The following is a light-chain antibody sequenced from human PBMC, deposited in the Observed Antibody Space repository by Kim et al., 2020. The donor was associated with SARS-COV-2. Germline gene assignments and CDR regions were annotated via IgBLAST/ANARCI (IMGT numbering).Light chain of an antibody. J-gene: IGKJ1*01. CDR2: KAS. Sequence: DIQMTQSPSTLSASVGDRVTITCRASQSISSWLEWYQQQPSKAPKLLIYKASNLESGVPSRFGGSGSGTEFTLTISGLQPGDFATYYCQQYNTYPWTFGQGTKVDIK. CDR3: QQYNTYPWT. V-gene: IGKV1-5*03. CDR1: QSISSW.